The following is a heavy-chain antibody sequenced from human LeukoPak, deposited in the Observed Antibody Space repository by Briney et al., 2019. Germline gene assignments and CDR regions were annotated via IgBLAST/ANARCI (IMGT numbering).Heavy chain of an antibody. D-gene: IGHD2-2*01. CDR2: IRYDGSNK. Sequence: PGGSLRLSCAASGFTFSSYGMHWVRQAPGKGLEWVAFIRYDGSNKYYADSVKGRFTISRDTSKNTLYLQMNSLRAENTAVYYCAKDRIVVVPAARVPLGYWGQGTLVTVSS. V-gene: IGHV3-30*02. CDR1: GFTFSSYG. CDR3: AKDRIVVVPAARVPLGY. J-gene: IGHJ4*02.